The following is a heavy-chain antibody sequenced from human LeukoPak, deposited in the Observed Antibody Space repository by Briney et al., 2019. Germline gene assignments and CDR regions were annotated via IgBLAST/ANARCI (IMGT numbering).Heavy chain of an antibody. J-gene: IGHJ4*02. CDR1: GFTFSNYA. V-gene: IGHV3-49*04. CDR2: IRSKAYGGTT. CDR3: TRGRRATHDY. Sequence: GGSLRLSCAASGFTFSNYAMNWVRQAPGKGLKWVGFIRSKAYGGTTECAASVKGRFTISRDDSKSIAYLQMNSLKTEDTAVYYCTRGRRATHDYWGQGTLVTVSS. D-gene: IGHD1-26*01.